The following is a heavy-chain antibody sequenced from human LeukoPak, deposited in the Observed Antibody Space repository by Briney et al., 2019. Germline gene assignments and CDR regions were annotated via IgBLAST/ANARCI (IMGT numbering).Heavy chain of an antibody. J-gene: IGHJ4*02. CDR1: GGSFSGHY. Sequence: SETLSLTCAVYGGSFSGHYWTWIRQAPGKGQEWIGESTHTGSTNYNPSLKSRVTISVDTSKNQFSLKLTSVSAADTAVYHCARGRTGAAALDFWGPGTLVTVSS. CDR2: STHTGST. V-gene: IGHV4-34*01. CDR3: ARGRTGAAALDF. D-gene: IGHD2-2*01.